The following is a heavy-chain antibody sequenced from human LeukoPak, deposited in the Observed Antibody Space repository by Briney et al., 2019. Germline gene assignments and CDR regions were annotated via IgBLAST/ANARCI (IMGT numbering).Heavy chain of an antibody. D-gene: IGHD2-21*01. CDR1: GGSISSYY. Sequence: SETLSLTCTVSGGSISSYYWSWIRQPAGKGLEWIGSIYYSGSTYYNPSLRSRVIISVDTSKNQFSLKLISVTAEDTAVYYCAGDWNWGQGTLVTVSS. CDR3: AGDWN. J-gene: IGHJ4*02. CDR2: IYYSGST. V-gene: IGHV4-59*05.